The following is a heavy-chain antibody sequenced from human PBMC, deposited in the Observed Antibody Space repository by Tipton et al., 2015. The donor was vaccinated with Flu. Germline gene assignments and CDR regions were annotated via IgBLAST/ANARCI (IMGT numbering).Heavy chain of an antibody. J-gene: IGHJ5*02. D-gene: IGHD4-11*01. CDR3: ARRDYSNYVSDPKNWLAP. CDR2: MYRSGNT. V-gene: IGHV4-38-2*01. CDR1: GDSIGSDYY. Sequence: TLSLTCSVSGDSIGSDYYWGWIRQSPGKGLGWIANMYRSGNTYYNPSLQSRVTTSIDKSKNQFSLKLTSVTAADTAIYYCARRDYSNYVSDPKNWLAPWGRVILVTVSS.